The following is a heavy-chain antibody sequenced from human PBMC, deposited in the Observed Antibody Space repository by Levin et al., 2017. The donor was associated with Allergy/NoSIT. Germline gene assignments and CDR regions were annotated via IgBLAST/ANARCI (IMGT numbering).Heavy chain of an antibody. D-gene: IGHD6-6*01. CDR1: GFIVSSYA. Sequence: LSLTCAASGFIVSSYAMSWVRQAPGKGLEWVSGISGSGGSTYYTDSVKGRFTISRDNSKNTLYLQMNSLRGEDTAVYYCAKDNVRGSSTTLFDYWGQGTLVAVSS. CDR3: AKDNVRGSSTTLFDY. J-gene: IGHJ4*02. CDR2: ISGSGGST. V-gene: IGHV3-23*01.